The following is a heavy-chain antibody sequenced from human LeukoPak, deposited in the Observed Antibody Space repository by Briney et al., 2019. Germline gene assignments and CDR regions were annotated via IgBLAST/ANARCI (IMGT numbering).Heavy chain of an antibody. J-gene: IGHJ6*02. CDR2: ISYEGSNK. CDR3: ARDRRPSYYDFWSGYYAYYYGMDV. Sequence: PGGSLRLSCAASGFTFSSYAMQSVRQATGKGLEWVAVISYEGSNKYYADSVKGRFTISRDNSKNTLYLQMNSLRAEDTAVYYCARDRRPSYYDFWSGYYAYYYGMDVWGQGTTVTVSS. D-gene: IGHD3-3*01. CDR1: GFTFSSYA. V-gene: IGHV3-30-3*01.